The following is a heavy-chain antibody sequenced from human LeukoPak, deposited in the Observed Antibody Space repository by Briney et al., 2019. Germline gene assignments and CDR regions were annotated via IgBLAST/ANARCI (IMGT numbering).Heavy chain of an antibody. CDR1: GLAFSAYK. Sequence: GGSLRLSCAASGLAFSAYKMHWVRQAPRKGLVWVSRISTDGYTTDYADFVQGRFTASRDSTKNTWSLEMNSLRAEDTAVYYCVVGGSPGYWGQGTLVTVSS. D-gene: IGHD2-15*01. V-gene: IGHV3-74*01. CDR3: VVGGSPGY. J-gene: IGHJ4*02. CDR2: ISTDGYTT.